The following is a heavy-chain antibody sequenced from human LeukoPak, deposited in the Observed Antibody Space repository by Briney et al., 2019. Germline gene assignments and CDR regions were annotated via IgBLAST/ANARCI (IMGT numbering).Heavy chain of an antibody. CDR2: INPNSGNT. CDR3: ARGAYGDYESYFDY. J-gene: IGHJ4*02. D-gene: IGHD4-17*01. CDR1: GYTFTGYY. V-gene: IGHV1-8*02. Sequence: ASVKVSCKASGYTFTGYYMHWVRQAPGQGLEWMGRINPNSGNTGYAQKFQGRVTMTRNTSISTAYMELSSLRSEDTAVYYCARGAYGDYESYFDYWGQGTLVTVSS.